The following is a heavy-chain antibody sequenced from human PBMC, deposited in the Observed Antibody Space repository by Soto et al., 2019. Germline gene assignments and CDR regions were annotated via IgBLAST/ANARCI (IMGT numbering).Heavy chain of an antibody. J-gene: IGHJ6*02. D-gene: IGHD2-15*01. V-gene: IGHV3-53*01. CDR2: IYSGGST. CDR3: ARECSGGSCYPYYYYGMDV. CDR1: GFTVSSNY. Sequence: GGSLRLSCAASGFTVSSNYMSWVRQAPGKGLEWVSVIYSGGSTYYADSVKGRFTISRDNSKNTLYLQMNSLRAEDTAVYYCARECSGGSCYPYYYYGMDVWGQGTTVTVSS.